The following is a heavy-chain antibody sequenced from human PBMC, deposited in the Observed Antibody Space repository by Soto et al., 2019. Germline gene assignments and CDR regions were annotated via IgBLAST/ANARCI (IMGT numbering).Heavy chain of an antibody. Sequence: EVQLVESGGGLVKPGGSLRLSCAASGFTFSSYSMNWVRQAPGRGLEWVSSISSSSSYIYYADSVKSRFTIPSDNAKNSLYLQMNCLRAEDTAVYYCARSRCYDFCSGYSSDGMDVWSQGTTVTVSS. CDR2: ISSSSSYI. V-gene: IGHV3-21*01. CDR1: GFTFSSYS. CDR3: ARSRCYDFCSGYSSDGMDV. D-gene: IGHD3-3*01. J-gene: IGHJ6*02.